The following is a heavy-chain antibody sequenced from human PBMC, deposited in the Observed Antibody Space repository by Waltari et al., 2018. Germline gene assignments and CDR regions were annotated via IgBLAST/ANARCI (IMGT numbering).Heavy chain of an antibody. J-gene: IGHJ2*01. Sequence: QVQLVQSGAEVKKPGSSVKVSCKASGGTFSSYAISWVRQAPGQGLEWMGRIIPSFGTANYAQKFQGRVTITADKSTSTAYMELSSLRSEDTAVYYCARDLGIAVAGTFTGYFDLWGRGTLVTVSS. CDR1: GGTFSSYA. D-gene: IGHD6-19*01. CDR2: IIPSFGTA. V-gene: IGHV1-69*08. CDR3: ARDLGIAVAGTFTGYFDL.